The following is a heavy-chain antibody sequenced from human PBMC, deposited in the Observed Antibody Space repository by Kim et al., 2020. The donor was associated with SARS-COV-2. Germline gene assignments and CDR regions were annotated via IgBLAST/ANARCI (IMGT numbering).Heavy chain of an antibody. J-gene: IGHJ4*02. CDR3: TSKYYYDTSGYYYADW. CDR2: IHHSGST. CDR1: GYSISSGYY. Sequence: SETLSLTCAVSGYSISSGYYWGWIRQPSGKGLEWIGSIHHSGSTYYNPSLKSRVIISIDTSKNQFSLRLNSVTAADTAVYYCTSKYYYDTSGYYYADWWGQGTLVTVSS. D-gene: IGHD3-22*01. V-gene: IGHV4-38-2*01.